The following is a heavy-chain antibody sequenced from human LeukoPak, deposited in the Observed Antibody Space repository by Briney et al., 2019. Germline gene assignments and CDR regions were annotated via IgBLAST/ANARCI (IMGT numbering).Heavy chain of an antibody. CDR1: GFTFSSYA. CDR3: ARDSLSGSGYYWAYFDY. J-gene: IGHJ4*02. CDR2: ISYDGSNK. D-gene: IGHD3-22*01. V-gene: IGHV3-30*14. Sequence: GGSLRLSCAASGFTFSSYAMHWVRQAPGKGLEWVAVISYDGSNKYYADSVKGRFTISRDNSKNTLYLQMNSLRAEDTAVYYCARDSLSGSGYYWAYFDYWGQGTLVTVSS.